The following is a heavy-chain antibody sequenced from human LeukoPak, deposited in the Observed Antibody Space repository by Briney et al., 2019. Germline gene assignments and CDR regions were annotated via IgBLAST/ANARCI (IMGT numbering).Heavy chain of an antibody. CDR2: IWYDGSNK. D-gene: IGHD4-17*01. V-gene: IGHV3-33*01. CDR1: GFTFSSYG. Sequence: GGSLRLSCAASGFTFSSYGMHWVRQAPGKGLEWVAVIWYDGSNKYYADSVKGRFTISRDNSKNTLYLQMNSLRAEDTAVYYCAIGGYGDYSFSNHFDYWGQGTLVTVSS. J-gene: IGHJ4*02. CDR3: AIGGYGDYSFSNHFDY.